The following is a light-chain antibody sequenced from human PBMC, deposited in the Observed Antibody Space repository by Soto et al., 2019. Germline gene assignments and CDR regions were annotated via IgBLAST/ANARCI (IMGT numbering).Light chain of an antibody. J-gene: IGKJ3*01. CDR2: DAS. V-gene: IGKV3D-20*02. CDR1: QSISSTY. CDR3: QQRSNWAT. Sequence: IVLTQSPGTLSLSPGERATLSCRASQSISSTYLTWYHQRPGQAPRLLIYDASRRATGIPDRFSGSGSVTDFTLTISSLEPEDFAVYYCQQRSNWATFGPGTKVDI.